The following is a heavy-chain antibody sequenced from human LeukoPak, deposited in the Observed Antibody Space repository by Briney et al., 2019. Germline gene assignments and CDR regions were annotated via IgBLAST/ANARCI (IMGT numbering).Heavy chain of an antibody. CDR2: IYSGGST. CDR1: GFTVSSNY. Sequence: GGSLRLSCAASGFTVSSNYMSLVRQAPWKGLEWVSVIYSGGSTYYADSVKGRFTISRDNSKNTLYLQMNSLRAEDTAVYYCARDRVSGYYYGMDVWGQGTTVTVSS. D-gene: IGHD1-26*01. J-gene: IGHJ6*02. V-gene: IGHV3-66*01. CDR3: ARDRVSGYYYGMDV.